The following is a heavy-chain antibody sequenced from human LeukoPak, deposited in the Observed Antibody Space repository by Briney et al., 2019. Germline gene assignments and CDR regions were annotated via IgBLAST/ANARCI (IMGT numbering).Heavy chain of an antibody. CDR2: IYTSGST. CDR3: ARELMVAATFDWFDP. V-gene: IGHV4-4*07. J-gene: IGHJ5*02. CDR1: GGSLSGYY. Sequence: SETLSLTCSVSGGSLSGYYWSWIRQPAGKGLEWIGRIYTSGSTNYNPSLKSRVTMSVDTSKNQFSLKLSSVTAADTAVYYCARELMVAATFDWFDPWGQGTLVTVSS. D-gene: IGHD2-15*01.